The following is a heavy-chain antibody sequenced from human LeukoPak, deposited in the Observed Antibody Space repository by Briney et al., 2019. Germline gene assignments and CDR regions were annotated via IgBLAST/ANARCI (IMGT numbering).Heavy chain of an antibody. D-gene: IGHD3-10*01. CDR3: ARDLRDYYGSGSPHLGY. J-gene: IGHJ4*02. Sequence: SETLSLTCAVSGGSISSSNWWSWVRQPPGKGLGWIGEIYHSGSTNYNPSLKSRVTISVDKSKNQFSLKLSSVTAADTAVYYCARDLRDYYGSGSPHLGYWGQGTLVTVSS. CDR2: IYHSGST. V-gene: IGHV4-4*02. CDR1: GGSISSSNW.